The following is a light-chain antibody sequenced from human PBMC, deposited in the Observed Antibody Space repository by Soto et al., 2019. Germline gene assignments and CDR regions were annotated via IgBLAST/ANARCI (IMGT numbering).Light chain of an antibody. CDR2: GAS. Sequence: EIVMTQSPATLSVSPGARATLFFSASQSVSSNLACYQQTPGQAPRLLIYGASTRATGIPARFSGSGSGTEFTLTISSLQSEDFAVYHCQQYGSSSQATFGGGTKVDI. J-gene: IGKJ4*01. CDR3: QQYGSSSQAT. V-gene: IGKV3-15*01. CDR1: QSVSSN.